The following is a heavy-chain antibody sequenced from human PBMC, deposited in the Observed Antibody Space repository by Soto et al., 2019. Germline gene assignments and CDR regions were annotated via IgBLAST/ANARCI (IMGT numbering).Heavy chain of an antibody. V-gene: IGHV3-15*07. CDR3: CTGVGMVRSGALAY. J-gene: IGHJ4*02. D-gene: IGHD3-10*01. CDR1: GFTFSSAW. Sequence: EVRLVESGGGLVKPGGSLRVSCAASGFTFSSAWMFWVRQVPGKGPEWVGRIKSKTDGGTTDYTTRVKDRFTISREDSNDTLYLEMSSLDIEDTAVYYCCTGVGMVRSGALAYLSQGVLVTVSS. CDR2: IKSKTDGGTT.